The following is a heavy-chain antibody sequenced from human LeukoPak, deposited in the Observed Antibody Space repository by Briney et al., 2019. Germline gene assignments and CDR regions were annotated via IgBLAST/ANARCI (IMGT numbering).Heavy chain of an antibody. CDR1: GYTFTNYD. CDR2: MDPNTGKT. V-gene: IGHV1-8*01. J-gene: IGHJ5*02. D-gene: IGHD3-16*01. CDR3: ARMDYSDAYRNPNWFDP. Sequence: ASVKVSCKASGYTFTNYDINWVRQAPGQGLEWMGWMDPNTGKTGFAQKFQGRVAMTRDSTISTAYMELSSLRSDDTAVYYCARMDYSDAYRNPNWFDPWGRGTLVTVSS.